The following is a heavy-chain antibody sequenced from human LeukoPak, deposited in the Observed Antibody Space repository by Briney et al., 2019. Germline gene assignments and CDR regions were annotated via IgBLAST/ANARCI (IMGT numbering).Heavy chain of an antibody. CDR1: GGSFSGYY. J-gene: IGHJ4*02. Sequence: SETLSLTCAVYGGSFSGYYWSWIRQPPGKGLEWIGEINHSGSTNYNPSLKSRVTISVDTSTNQFSLKLSSVTAADTAVYYCARGVLSSSSWYFDYWGQGTLVTVSS. CDR2: INHSGST. D-gene: IGHD6-13*01. V-gene: IGHV4-34*01. CDR3: ARGVLSSSSWYFDY.